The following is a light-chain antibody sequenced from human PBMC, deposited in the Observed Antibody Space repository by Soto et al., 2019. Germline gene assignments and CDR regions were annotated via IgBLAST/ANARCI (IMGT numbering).Light chain of an antibody. V-gene: IGKV1-9*01. CDR1: QGISRY. CDR3: QQLNSYPVT. Sequence: IQLTQSPSSLSASVGDRVTITCRASQGISRYLAWYQQKPGKAPKLLIYSASTLQNGVPSRFSGSGSGTDFTLTTSGMQPEDFATYYCQQLNSYPVTFGQVTRLEIQ. CDR2: SAS. J-gene: IGKJ5*01.